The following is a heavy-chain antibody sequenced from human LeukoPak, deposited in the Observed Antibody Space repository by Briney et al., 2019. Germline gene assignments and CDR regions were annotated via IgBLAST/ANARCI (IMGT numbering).Heavy chain of an antibody. Sequence: PGGSLRLSCAASGFTFSSYAMSWVRQAPGKGLERVSAISGSGGSTYYADSVKGRFTISRDNSKNTVYLQMNSLRAEDTAVYYCAKGPAVAEYFQHWGQGTLVTVSS. CDR2: ISGSGGST. D-gene: IGHD6-19*01. CDR3: AKGPAVAEYFQH. V-gene: IGHV3-23*01. J-gene: IGHJ1*01. CDR1: GFTFSSYA.